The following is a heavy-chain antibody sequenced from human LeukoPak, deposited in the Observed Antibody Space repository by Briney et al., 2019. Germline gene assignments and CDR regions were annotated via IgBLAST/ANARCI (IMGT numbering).Heavy chain of an antibody. CDR2: IIPVLGIA. CDR1: GGTFSSYA. CDR3: AREIRDNLYCSGGSCYSQFDY. V-gene: IGHV1-69*04. J-gene: IGHJ4*02. Sequence: SVKVSCKASGGTFSSYAISWVRQAPGQGLEWMGRIIPVLGIANYAQKFQGRVTITADKSTSTAYMELSSLRSEDTAVYHCAREIRDNLYCSGGSCYSQFDYWGQGTLVTVSS. D-gene: IGHD2-15*01.